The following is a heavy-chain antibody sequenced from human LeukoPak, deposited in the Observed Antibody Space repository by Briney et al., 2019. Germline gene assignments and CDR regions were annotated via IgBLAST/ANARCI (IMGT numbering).Heavy chain of an antibody. D-gene: IGHD6-13*01. CDR2: INHSGST. CDR1: GGSFSGYY. J-gene: IGHJ4*02. Sequence: PSETLSLTCAVYGGSFSGYYWSWIRQPPGKGLEWIGEINHSGSTNYNPSLKSRVTISVDTSKTQFSLKLSSVTAADTAVYYCAKDSSRYSSSRFDYWGQGTLVTVSS. V-gene: IGHV4-34*01. CDR3: AKDSSRYSSSRFDY.